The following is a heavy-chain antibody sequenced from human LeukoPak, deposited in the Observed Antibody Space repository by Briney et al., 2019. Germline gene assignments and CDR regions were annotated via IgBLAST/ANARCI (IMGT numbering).Heavy chain of an antibody. CDR1: GGSFRGYY. V-gene: IGHV4-34*01. Sequence: PSETLSLTCAVYGGSFRGYYWSWIRQPPGKGLEWIGEINHSGSTNYNPSLKSRVTISVDTSKNQFSLKLSSVTAADTAVYYCARGRPTDYWGQGTLVTVSS. CDR2: INHSGST. CDR3: ARGRPTDY. J-gene: IGHJ4*02.